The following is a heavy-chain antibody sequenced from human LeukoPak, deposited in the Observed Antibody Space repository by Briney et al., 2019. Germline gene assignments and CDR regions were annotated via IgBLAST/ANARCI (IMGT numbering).Heavy chain of an antibody. D-gene: IGHD3-22*01. CDR2: IYHSGST. CDR3: ASLTTAEAFDI. J-gene: IGHJ3*02. V-gene: IGHV4-4*02. CDR1: GDSISSNNW. Sequence: PSGTLSLTCAVSGDSISSNNWWSWVRQSPGKGLEWIGEIYHSGSTHYNPSLKSRLTISMDKSKNQFSLKLSSVIAADTAVYYCASLTTAEAFDIWGQGTMVTVSS.